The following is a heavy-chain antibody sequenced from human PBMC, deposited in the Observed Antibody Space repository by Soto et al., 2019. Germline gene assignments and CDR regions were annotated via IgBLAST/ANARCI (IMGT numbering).Heavy chain of an antibody. V-gene: IGHV1-3*01. CDR3: VRRHVSATGIDWFDP. Sequence: ASVKVSCKASGYTFTSYGIHWVRQAPGQRLEWMGWINAANGDTKYSPKFQGRVTITRDTSASTAYMELSSLRSEDTAVYYCVRRHVSATGIDWFDPWGQGTLVTVSS. CDR2: INAANGDT. J-gene: IGHJ5*02. D-gene: IGHD6-13*01. CDR1: GYTFTSYG.